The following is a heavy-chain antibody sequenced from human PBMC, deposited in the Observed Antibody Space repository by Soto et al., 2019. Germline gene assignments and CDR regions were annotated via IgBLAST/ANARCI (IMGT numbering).Heavy chain of an antibody. D-gene: IGHD3-10*01. J-gene: IGHJ4*02. Sequence: QVQLVQSGAEVKKPGASVKVSCKASGYTFTSYAMHWVRQAPGQRLEWMGWINAGNGNTKYSQKFQGRVTITRDTSASTAYMELSSLRSEDTAVYYCARVGGVLLWFGESLDYWGQGTLVTVSS. V-gene: IGHV1-3*01. CDR3: ARVGGVLLWFGESLDY. CDR2: INAGNGNT. CDR1: GYTFTSYA.